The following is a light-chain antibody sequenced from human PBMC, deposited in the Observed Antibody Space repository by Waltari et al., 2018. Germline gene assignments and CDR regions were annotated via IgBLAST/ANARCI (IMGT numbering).Light chain of an antibody. CDR2: GAS. CDR1: QSLSSSY. V-gene: IGKV3-20*01. CDR3: QQDGSSPPT. Sequence: EIVLPQSPGPLSLSPGERATLSCSASQSLSSSYLTWYQPKPCQAPRLLLYGASSRATVIPDRFSGSGSGTDFTLTSTSLEPEDFAGYSCQQDGSSPPTFGQGTKLEIK. J-gene: IGKJ2*01.